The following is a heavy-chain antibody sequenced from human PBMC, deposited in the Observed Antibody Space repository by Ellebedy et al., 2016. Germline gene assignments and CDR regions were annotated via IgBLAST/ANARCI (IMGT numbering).Heavy chain of an antibody. CDR3: ARVYVVASPRYFDT. J-gene: IGHJ4*02. CDR2: IYFAGST. CDR1: GGSISSGSHY. V-gene: IGHV4-39*07. D-gene: IGHD5-12*01. Sequence: GSLRLSXTVSGGSISSGSHYWAWIRQPPGGGLEWIGSIYFAGSTYYNPSLSSRVAISVDTSTNEFSLSLDSVTAADTAVYYCARVYVVASPRYFDTWGQGTLVSVSS.